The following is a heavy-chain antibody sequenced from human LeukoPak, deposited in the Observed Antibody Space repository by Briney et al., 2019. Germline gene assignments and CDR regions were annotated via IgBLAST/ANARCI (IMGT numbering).Heavy chain of an antibody. D-gene: IGHD3-3*01. CDR1: GYTFTSYG. V-gene: IGHV1-18*01. CDR2: ISAYNGNT. CDR3: ARVHSDFWSGYYAYYYYGMDV. Sequence: ASVKVSCKASGYTFTSYGISWVRQAPGQGLEWMGWISAYNGNTNYAQKLQGRVTMTTDTSTSTAYMELRSLRSDDTAVYYCARVHSDFWSGYYAYYYYGMDVWGQGTTVTVSS. J-gene: IGHJ6*02.